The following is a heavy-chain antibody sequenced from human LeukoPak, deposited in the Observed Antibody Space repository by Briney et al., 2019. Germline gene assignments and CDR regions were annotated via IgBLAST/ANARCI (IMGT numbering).Heavy chain of an antibody. CDR1: GFTFSSYA. V-gene: IGHV3-23*01. Sequence: PGGSLRLSCAASGFTFSSYAMSWVRQAPGKGLEWVSAISGSGGSTYYADSVKGRFTISRDNSKNTLYPQMNSLRAEDTAVYYCAKDSSGWYEKHYFDYWGQGTLVTVSS. D-gene: IGHD6-19*01. J-gene: IGHJ4*02. CDR3: AKDSSGWYEKHYFDY. CDR2: ISGSGGST.